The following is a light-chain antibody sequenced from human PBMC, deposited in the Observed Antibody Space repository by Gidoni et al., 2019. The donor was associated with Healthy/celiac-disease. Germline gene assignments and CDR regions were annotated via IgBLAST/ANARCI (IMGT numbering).Light chain of an antibody. CDR2: AAS. CDR1: QSISSY. Sequence: DIQQTSSRSSVSASVGDRVTITGRASQSISSYLNWYQQKPGKAPKLLIYAASSFQSGVPSRFSGSGAGTDFTLTISILQPEDFATVYCQHGYSTSALTFGGGTKVEIK. V-gene: IGKV1-39*01. CDR3: QHGYSTSALT. J-gene: IGKJ4*01.